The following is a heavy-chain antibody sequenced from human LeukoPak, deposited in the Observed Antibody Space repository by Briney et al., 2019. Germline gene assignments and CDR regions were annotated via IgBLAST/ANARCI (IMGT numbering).Heavy chain of an antibody. CDR3: AREVRVDSSGYYYTPYYFDY. CDR1: GDSVSSNSAA. D-gene: IGHD3-22*01. CDR2: TYYRSKWYN. J-gene: IGHJ4*02. V-gene: IGHV6-1*01. Sequence: SQTLSLTCAISGDSVSSNSAAWNWIRQSPSRGLEGLGRTYYRSKWYNDYAVSVKSRITINPDTSKNQFSLQLNSVTPEDTAVYYCAREVRVDSSGYYYTPYYFDYWGQGTLVTVSS.